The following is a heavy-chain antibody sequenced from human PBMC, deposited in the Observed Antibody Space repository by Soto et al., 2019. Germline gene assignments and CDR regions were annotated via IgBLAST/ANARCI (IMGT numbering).Heavy chain of an antibody. CDR3: ARSSGSYYYYYDREV. D-gene: IGHD1-26*01. Sequence: KASETLSLTCAVSGYSISSGYYWGWIRQPPGKGLEWIGSIYHSGSTYYNPSLKSRVTISVDTSKNQFSLKLSSVTAADTAVYYCARSSGSYYYYYDREVWGQGTTVTVSS. J-gene: IGHJ6*02. V-gene: IGHV4-38-2*01. CDR1: GYSISSGYY. CDR2: IYHSGST.